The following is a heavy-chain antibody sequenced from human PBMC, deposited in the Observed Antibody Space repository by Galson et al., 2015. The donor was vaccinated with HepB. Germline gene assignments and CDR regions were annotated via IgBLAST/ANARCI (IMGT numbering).Heavy chain of an antibody. V-gene: IGHV3-30*18. CDR1: GFTFSSYG. D-gene: IGHD3-10*01. J-gene: IGHJ2*01. CDR2: ISYDGSNK. CDR3: AKDPAGPIETWDWYFDL. Sequence: SLRLSCAASGFTFSSYGMHWVRQAPGKGLEWVAVISYDGSNKYYADSVKGRFTISRDNSKNTLYLQMNSLRAEDTAVYYCAKDPAGPIETWDWYFDLWGRGTLVTVSS.